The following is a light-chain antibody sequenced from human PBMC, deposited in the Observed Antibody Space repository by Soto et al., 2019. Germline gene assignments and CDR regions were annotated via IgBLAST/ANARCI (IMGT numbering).Light chain of an antibody. Sequence: EIVLTQSPATLPLSPGERATLSCRASQSVSSYLAWYQQKPGQAPRLLIYDASNRATGIPARFSGSGSGTDFTLTVSRLEPEGFAVYFCQHYGSSPYTFGQGTKVDIK. CDR2: DAS. CDR1: QSVSSY. CDR3: QHYGSSPYT. J-gene: IGKJ2*01. V-gene: IGKV3-20*01.